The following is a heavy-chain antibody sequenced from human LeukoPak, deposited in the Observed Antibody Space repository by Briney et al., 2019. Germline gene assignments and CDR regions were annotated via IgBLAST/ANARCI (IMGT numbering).Heavy chain of an antibody. CDR2: ISGSGDST. J-gene: IGHJ6*03. Sequence: GGSLRLSCGASGFTFSSYAMNWVRQAPGKGLEWVSAISGSGDSTYSADSVKGRFTISRDHSRNTLYLQMNSLRAEDTAVYYCAKGKDFHFYYYMDVWGKGTTVTVSS. D-gene: IGHD3-3*01. V-gene: IGHV3-23*01. CDR3: AKGKDFHFYYYMDV. CDR1: GFTFSSYA.